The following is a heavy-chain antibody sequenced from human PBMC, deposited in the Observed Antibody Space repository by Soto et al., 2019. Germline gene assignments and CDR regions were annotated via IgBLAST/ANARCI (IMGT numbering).Heavy chain of an antibody. CDR1: GDSVSSDDYC. CDR2: LCYSGST. D-gene: IGHD2-15*01. V-gene: IGHV4-61*08. Sequence: QVQLQESDPGLLKPSETLSLTCTVSGDSVSSDDYCWSLIRQPPERGLEWIASLCYSGSTKYNPSLQSRVTISMDTSKNQFSLKLSSVSTADTAVYYCARAPTYHYGSGVHYFGLSYFDYWGQGTLVTVSS. CDR3: ARAPTYHYGSGVHYFGLSYFDY. J-gene: IGHJ4*02.